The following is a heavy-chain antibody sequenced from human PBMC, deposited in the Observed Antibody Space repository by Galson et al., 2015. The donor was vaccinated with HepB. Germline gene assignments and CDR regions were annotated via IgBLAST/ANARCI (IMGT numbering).Heavy chain of an antibody. CDR3: ARGPDIVVVVAAPLRI. V-gene: IGHV1-46*01. D-gene: IGHD2-15*01. Sequence: SVKVSCKASGYTFTSYGISWVRQAPGQGLEWMGIINPSGGSTSYAQKFQGRVTMTRDTSTSTVYMELSSLRSEDTAVYYYARGPDIVVVVAAPLRIWGQGTIVTVSS. CDR1: GYTFTSYG. CDR2: INPSGGST. J-gene: IGHJ3*02.